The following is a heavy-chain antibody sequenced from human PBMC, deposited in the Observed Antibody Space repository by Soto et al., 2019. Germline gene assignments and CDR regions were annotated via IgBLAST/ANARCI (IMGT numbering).Heavy chain of an antibody. Sequence: EMQLLESGGGLVQPGGSLRLSCEASGFTFRGYAMSWVRQAPGKGLEWVSTISGSGGSTFYADSVKGRFTISRDNSRDTLYLQMNSLRAEDTAVYYCAKGVRTLIVVVISDAFDIWGQGTMVNVSS. CDR3: AKGVRTLIVVVISDAFDI. D-gene: IGHD3-22*01. CDR2: ISGSGGST. CDR1: GFTFRGYA. V-gene: IGHV3-23*01. J-gene: IGHJ3*02.